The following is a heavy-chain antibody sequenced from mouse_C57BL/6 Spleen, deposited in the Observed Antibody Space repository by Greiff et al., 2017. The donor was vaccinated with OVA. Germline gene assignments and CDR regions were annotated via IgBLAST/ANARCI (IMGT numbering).Heavy chain of an antibody. D-gene: IGHD2-4*01. V-gene: IGHV5-16*01. CDR1: GFTFSDYY. CDR3: ARADYDYDGYYYAMDY. Sequence: EVKLVESEGGLVQPGSSMKLSCTASGFTFSDYYMAWVRQVPEKGLEWVANINYDGSSTYYLDSLKSRFIISRDNAKNILYLQMSSLKSEDTATYYCARADYDYDGYYYAMDYWGQGTSVTVSS. CDR2: INYDGSST. J-gene: IGHJ4*01.